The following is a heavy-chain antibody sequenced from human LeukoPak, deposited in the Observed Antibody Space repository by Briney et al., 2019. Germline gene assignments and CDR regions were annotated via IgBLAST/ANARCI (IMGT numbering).Heavy chain of an antibody. V-gene: IGHV4-59*01. CDR1: GGSISSYY. J-gene: IGHJ4*02. Sequence: PSETLSLTCTVSGGSISSYYWSWIRQPPGKGLEWIGYIYYSGSTNYNPSLKSRVTISVDTSKNQFSLKLSSVTAADTAVYYCARVLSYYDILTGYYPAYYFDYWGQGALVTASS. D-gene: IGHD3-9*01. CDR2: IYYSGST. CDR3: ARVLSYYDILTGYYPAYYFDY.